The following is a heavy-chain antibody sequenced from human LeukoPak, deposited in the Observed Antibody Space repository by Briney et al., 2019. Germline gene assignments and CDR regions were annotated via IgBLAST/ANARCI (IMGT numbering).Heavy chain of an antibody. CDR1: GYTFTSYG. CDR3: AREVLGYGYSYYYYGMDV. CDR2: IRACNGNT. D-gene: IGHD5-18*01. J-gene: IGHJ6*02. V-gene: IGHV1-18*01. Sequence: ASVKVSCKASGYTFTSYGISWVRQAPGQGLEWMGWIRACNGNTNYAQRLQGRVTMTTDTSTSTAYMELRSLRSDDTAVYYCAREVLGYGYSYYYYGMDVWGQGTTVTVSS.